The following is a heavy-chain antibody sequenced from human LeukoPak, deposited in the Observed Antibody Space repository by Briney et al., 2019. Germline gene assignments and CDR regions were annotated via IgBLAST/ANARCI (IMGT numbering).Heavy chain of an antibody. V-gene: IGHV3-23*01. CDR1: GLNFEDHG. D-gene: IGHD3-3*01. CDR3: AKDLIYYDFWSGY. CDR2: ISGSGGST. Sequence: GGSLRLSCAASGLNFEDHGMSWVRQTPGKGLEWVSGISGSGGSTYYADSVKGRFTISRDNSKNTLYLQMNSLRAEDTAVYYCAKDLIYYDFWSGYWGQGTLVTVSS. J-gene: IGHJ4*02.